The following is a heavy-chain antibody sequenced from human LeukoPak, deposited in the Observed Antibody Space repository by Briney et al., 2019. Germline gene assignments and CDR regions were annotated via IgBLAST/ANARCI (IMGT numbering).Heavy chain of an antibody. CDR2: IDFETDTT. CDR1: GFSFSSYW. CDR3: VRAGSGFDY. Sequence: GGSLRLSCVPSGFSFSSYWMHWVRQAPGKGLEWVSRIDFETDTTTYAGSVKGRFTISRDNTKNTLYLQMDSLRDEDAAVYYCVRAGSGFDYWGQGTLVTVTS. V-gene: IGHV3-74*01. J-gene: IGHJ4*02. D-gene: IGHD2-15*01.